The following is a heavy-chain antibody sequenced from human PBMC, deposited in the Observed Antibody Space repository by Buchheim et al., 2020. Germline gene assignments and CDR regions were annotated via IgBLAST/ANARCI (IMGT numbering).Heavy chain of an antibody. V-gene: IGHV4-39*07. J-gene: IGHJ4*02. CDR2: VHYSATT. CDR1: GGSISSNTYH. Sequence: QLQLQESGPGLVKPSETLSLTCTVSGGSISSNTYHWGWIRRPPGKGLAWIGSVHYSATTYYSTSLKSRVTISVDSPKIQFSLKLTSVTAADTAVYYCASIGAYIYGSNWGFFDSWGPGAL. CDR3: ASIGAYIYGSNWGFFDS. D-gene: IGHD5-18*01.